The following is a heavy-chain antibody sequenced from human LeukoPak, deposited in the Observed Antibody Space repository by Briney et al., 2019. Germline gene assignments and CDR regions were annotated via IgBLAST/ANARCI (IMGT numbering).Heavy chain of an antibody. Sequence: GGSLRLSCAASGFTVSSNYMTWVRQAPGKGLEWVSFIYSYGTTYYADSVKGRFTISRDNSKNTVFLQMNSLRVEDTAVYYCARESAPGYIDYWGQGTLVTVSS. D-gene: IGHD6-13*01. V-gene: IGHV3-66*01. CDR2: IYSYGTT. J-gene: IGHJ4*02. CDR1: GFTVSSNY. CDR3: ARESAPGYIDY.